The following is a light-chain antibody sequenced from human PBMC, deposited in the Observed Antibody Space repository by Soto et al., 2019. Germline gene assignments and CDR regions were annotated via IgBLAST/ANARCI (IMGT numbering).Light chain of an antibody. CDR1: QSVNTN. Sequence: EVVMTQSPATLSVSPGERATLSCRASQSVNTNLAWYQQRPGQAPRVLIHAASTRATGIADRFSGSGSGTDFTLTISSLQPEDIGLYYCQEYNDWPRGTFGQGTKVDTK. J-gene: IGKJ1*01. CDR2: AAS. CDR3: QEYNDWPRGT. V-gene: IGKV3-15*01.